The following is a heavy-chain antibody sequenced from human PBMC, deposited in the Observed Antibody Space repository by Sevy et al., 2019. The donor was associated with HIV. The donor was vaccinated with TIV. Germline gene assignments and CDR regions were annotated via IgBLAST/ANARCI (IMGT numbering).Heavy chain of an antibody. J-gene: IGHJ4*02. V-gene: IGHV3-33*08. CDR2: IWYDGSNK. D-gene: IGHD2-2*01. Sequence: GGSLRLSCAASGFTFSSYAMHWVRQAPGKGLEWVAGIWYDGSNKYYADSVKGRFTISRDNSKNTLTLQMNSLRAEDTAVYYCARESSSDWYLDYWGQGTLVTVSS. CDR3: ARESSSDWYLDY. CDR1: GFTFSSYA.